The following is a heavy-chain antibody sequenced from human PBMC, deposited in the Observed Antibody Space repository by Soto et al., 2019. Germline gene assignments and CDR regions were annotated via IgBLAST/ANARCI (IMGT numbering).Heavy chain of an antibody. J-gene: IGHJ3*02. Sequence: EVQLVESGGGLVQPGRSLRLSCAASGFTFDDYAMHWVRQAPGKGLEWVSGISWNSGSIGYADSVKGRFTISRDNAKNSLYLQMNSLRAEDTALYYCAKDLWGLERLDAFDIWGQGTMVTVSS. D-gene: IGHD1-1*01. CDR3: AKDLWGLERLDAFDI. CDR2: ISWNSGSI. CDR1: GFTFDDYA. V-gene: IGHV3-9*01.